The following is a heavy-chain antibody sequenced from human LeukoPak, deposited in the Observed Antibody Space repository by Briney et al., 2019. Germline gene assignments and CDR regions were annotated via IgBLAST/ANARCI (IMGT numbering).Heavy chain of an antibody. Sequence: SETLSLTCTVSGGSISSYYWSWIRQPPGKGLEWIGYIYYSGSTNYNPSLKSRVTISVDTSKNQFSLNLTSVTAADTAVYYCARANSYYYGDLDYWGQGTLVTVSS. V-gene: IGHV4-59*01. J-gene: IGHJ4*02. CDR3: ARANSYYYGDLDY. D-gene: IGHD4-17*01. CDR1: GGSISSYY. CDR2: IYYSGST.